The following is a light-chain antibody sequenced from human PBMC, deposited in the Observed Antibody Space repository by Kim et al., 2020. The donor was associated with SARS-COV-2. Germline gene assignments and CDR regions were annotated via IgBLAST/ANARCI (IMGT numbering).Light chain of an antibody. CDR1: QSVSSS. Sequence: EIVLTQSPATLSQSPGERATLSCRASQSVSSSLAWYQQKPGQAPRLLIYDASNRATGIPARFSGSGSGTDFTLTISSLEPEDFAVYYCQQRSEWPRTFGQGTKMDIK. CDR3: QQRSEWPRT. V-gene: IGKV3-11*01. CDR2: DAS. J-gene: IGKJ1*01.